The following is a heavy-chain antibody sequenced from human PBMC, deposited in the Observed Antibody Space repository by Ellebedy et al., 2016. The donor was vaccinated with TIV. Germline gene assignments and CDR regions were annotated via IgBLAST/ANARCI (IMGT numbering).Heavy chain of an antibody. CDR2: IKQDGSEK. V-gene: IGHV3-7*03. CDR3: ARGRSWFDP. J-gene: IGHJ5*02. Sequence: GESLKISXAASGFTFSSYWMSWVRQAPGKGLEWVANIKQDGSEKYYVDSVKGRFTISRDNAKNSLYLQMNSLRAEDTAVYYCARGRSWFDPWGQGTLVTVSS. CDR1: GFTFSSYW.